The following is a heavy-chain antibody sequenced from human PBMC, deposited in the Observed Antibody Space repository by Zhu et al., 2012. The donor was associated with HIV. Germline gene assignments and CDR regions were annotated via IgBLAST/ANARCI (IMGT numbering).Heavy chain of an antibody. CDR3: AKQQLARTMYFDY. D-gene: IGHD6-13*01. CDR2: ISGSGGST. V-gene: IGHV3-23*01. J-gene: IGHJ4*02. CDR1: GFTFSSYA. Sequence: EVPLLESGGGLVQPGGSLRLSCAASGFTFSSYAMSWVRQAPGKGLEWVSAISGSGGSTYYADSVKGRFTISRDNSKNTLYLQMNSLRAEDTAVYYCAKQQLARTMYFDYWGQGTLVTVSS.